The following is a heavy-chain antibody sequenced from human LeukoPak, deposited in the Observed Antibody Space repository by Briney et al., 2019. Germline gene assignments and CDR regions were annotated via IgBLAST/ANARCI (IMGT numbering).Heavy chain of an antibody. CDR2: IKQDGSEK. CDR3: ARGVAVAGTCYFDY. V-gene: IGHV3-7*01. Sequence: GGSLRLSCAASGFTFSSYSMNWVRQAPGKGLEWVANIKQDGSEKYYVDSVKGRFTISRDNAKNSLYLQMNSLRAEDTAVYYCARGVAVAGTCYFDYWGQGTLVTVSS. J-gene: IGHJ4*02. D-gene: IGHD6-19*01. CDR1: GFTFSSYS.